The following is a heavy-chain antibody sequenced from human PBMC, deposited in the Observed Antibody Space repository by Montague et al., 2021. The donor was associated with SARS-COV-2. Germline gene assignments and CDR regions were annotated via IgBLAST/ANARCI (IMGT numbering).Heavy chain of an antibody. CDR2: ISGSCGST. V-gene: IGHV3-23*01. J-gene: IGHJ5*02. D-gene: IGHD4-17*01. CDR1: GFTFSSFT. Sequence: SLRLSCAASGFTFSSFTMSWVRLAPGKGLEWVPTISGSCGSTWXADSVKGRFTISRDNSKSTLFLQMNSLRAEDTALYYCTGADNYGSWGRGTLVTVSS. CDR3: TGADNYGS.